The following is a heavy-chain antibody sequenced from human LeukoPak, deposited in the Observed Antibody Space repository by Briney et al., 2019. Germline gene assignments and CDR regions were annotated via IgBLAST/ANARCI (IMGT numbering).Heavy chain of an antibody. CDR3: ARDQGSGWYRTFDY. CDR1: GFTFSSYG. V-gene: IGHV3-33*01. Sequence: GGSLRLSCAASGFTFSSYGMHWVRQAPGRGLEWVAVIWYDGSNKYYADSVKGRFTISRDNSKNTLYLQMNSLRAEDTAVYYCARDQGSGWYRTFDYWGQGTLVTVSS. J-gene: IGHJ4*02. CDR2: IWYDGSNK. D-gene: IGHD6-19*01.